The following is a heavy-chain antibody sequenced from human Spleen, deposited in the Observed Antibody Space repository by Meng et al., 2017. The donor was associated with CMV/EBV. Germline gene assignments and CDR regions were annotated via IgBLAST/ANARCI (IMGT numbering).Heavy chain of an antibody. CDR1: GLIVSGNY. J-gene: IGHJ4*02. Sequence: SLKISCAASGLIVSGNYMIWVRQAPGKGLEWVSGISWNSGSIGYADSVKGRFTISRDNAKNSLYLQMNSLRAEDTAVYYCARGRVHNWNYFDFWGQGTLVTVSS. CDR3: ARGRVHNWNYFDF. V-gene: IGHV3-9*01. CDR2: ISWNSGSI. D-gene: IGHD1-20*01.